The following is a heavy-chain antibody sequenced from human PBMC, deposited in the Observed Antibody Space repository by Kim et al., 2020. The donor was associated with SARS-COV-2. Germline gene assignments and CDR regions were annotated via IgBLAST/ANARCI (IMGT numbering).Heavy chain of an antibody. J-gene: IGHJ6*02. CDR2: IYPGDSDT. Sequence: GASLKISCKGSGYSFTSYWIGWVRQMPGKGLEWMGIIYPGDSDTRYSPSFQGQVTISADKSISTAYLQWSSLKASDTAMYYCAREGVPAAMRGYYYYGMDVWGQGTTVTVSS. CDR3: AREGVPAAMRGYYYYGMDV. CDR1: GYSFTSYW. D-gene: IGHD2-2*01. V-gene: IGHV5-51*01.